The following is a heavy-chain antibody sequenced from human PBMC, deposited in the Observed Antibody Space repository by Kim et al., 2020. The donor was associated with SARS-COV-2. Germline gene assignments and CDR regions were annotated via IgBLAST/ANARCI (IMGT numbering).Heavy chain of an antibody. CDR2: ISYDGSNK. CDR3: ARDRRADCWSGYYNGWFDP. J-gene: IGHJ5*02. D-gene: IGHD3-3*01. Sequence: GGSLRLSCAASGFTFSSYAMHWVRQAPGKGLEWVAVISYDGSNKYYADSVKGRFTISRDNSKNTLYLQMNSLRAEDTAVYYCARDRRADCWSGYYNGWFDPWGQGTLVTVSS. CDR1: GFTFSSYA. V-gene: IGHV3-30-3*01.